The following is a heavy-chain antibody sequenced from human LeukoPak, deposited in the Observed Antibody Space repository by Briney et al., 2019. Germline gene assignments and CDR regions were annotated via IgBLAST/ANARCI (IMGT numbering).Heavy chain of an antibody. CDR3: AKDKSTVTTMYYFDY. J-gene: IGHJ4*02. CDR1: GFTLSNYN. Sequence: GGSLRLSCAASGFTLSNYNMNWVRQAPGKGLEWVSSISSSSSYIYYTDSVKGRFTISRDNAKNSLYLQMNSLRAEDTAVYYCAKDKSTVTTMYYFDYWGQGTLVTVSS. V-gene: IGHV3-21*01. CDR2: ISSSSSYI. D-gene: IGHD4-17*01.